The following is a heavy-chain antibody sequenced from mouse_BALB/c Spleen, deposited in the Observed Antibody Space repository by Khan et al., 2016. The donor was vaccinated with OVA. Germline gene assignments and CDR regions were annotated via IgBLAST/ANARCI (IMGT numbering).Heavy chain of an antibody. Sequence: EVQLQESGAELVKPAASVKMSCTASGFNFKDTDMHWVQQSPEQGLEWIGMIDRANSNTKYDPKFQGKATITADTSSNTAYLKLSSLTSEDTAVDYCSRINSWGQGTTLTVSS. CDR3: SRINS. CDR1: GFNFKDTD. CDR2: IDRANSNT. V-gene: IGHV14-3*02. J-gene: IGHJ2*01.